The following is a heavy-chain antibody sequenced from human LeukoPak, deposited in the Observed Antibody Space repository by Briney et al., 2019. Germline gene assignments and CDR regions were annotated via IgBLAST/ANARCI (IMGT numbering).Heavy chain of an antibody. J-gene: IGHJ5*02. Sequence: PSETLSLTCTVSGGSISSGGYYWSWIRQPPEKGLEWIGYIYHSGSTYYNPSLKSRVTISVDRSKNQFSLKLSSVTAADTAVYYCAKPYYRSGTGGLDSWGQGTLVTVSS. CDR1: GGSISSGGYY. CDR3: AKPYYRSGTGGLDS. V-gene: IGHV4-30-2*01. CDR2: IYHSGST. D-gene: IGHD3-3*01.